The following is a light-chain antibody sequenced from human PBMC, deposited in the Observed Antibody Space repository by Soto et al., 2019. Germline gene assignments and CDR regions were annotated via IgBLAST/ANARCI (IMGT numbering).Light chain of an antibody. V-gene: IGKV1-5*03. CDR3: QQYNSYSPWT. J-gene: IGKJ1*01. CDR2: KAS. Sequence: DIQMTQSPSTLSASVGDRVTITCRASQSISSWLAWYQQKPGKAPKLLIYKASSLESGVPSRFGGSGSGTEFTLTISSLQPDDFATYYGQQYNSYSPWTFGQGTKVEIK. CDR1: QSISSW.